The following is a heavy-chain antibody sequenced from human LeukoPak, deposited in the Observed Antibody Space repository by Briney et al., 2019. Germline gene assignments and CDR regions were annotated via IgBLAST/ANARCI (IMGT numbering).Heavy chain of an antibody. CDR3: AKGYGSGSYSMRSTYYFDY. Sequence: GGSLRLSCAASGFTFSSYAMSWVRQAPGKGLEWVSAISGSGGSTYYADSVKVRFTISRDNSKNTLYLQMDSLRAEDTAVYYCAKGYGSGSYSMRSTYYFDYWGQGTLVTVSS. CDR2: ISGSGGST. D-gene: IGHD3-10*01. CDR1: GFTFSSYA. V-gene: IGHV3-23*01. J-gene: IGHJ4*02.